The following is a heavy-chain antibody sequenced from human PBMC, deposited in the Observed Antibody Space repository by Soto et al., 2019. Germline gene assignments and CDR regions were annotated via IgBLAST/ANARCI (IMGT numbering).Heavy chain of an antibody. Sequence: GGSLRISCAASGFTFSSYSMNWVRPAPGKGLERVSSISSSNSYIYYAEKEKGRFTISRDNAKNSLYLQMNSLRAEDTAVYYCARDYGFCSSTSCQSPSYYYYYMDVWGKGTTVTVSS. D-gene: IGHD2-2*01. CDR2: ISSSNSYI. CDR1: GFTFSSYS. J-gene: IGHJ6*03. CDR3: ARDYGFCSSTSCQSPSYYYYYMDV. V-gene: IGHV3-21*01.